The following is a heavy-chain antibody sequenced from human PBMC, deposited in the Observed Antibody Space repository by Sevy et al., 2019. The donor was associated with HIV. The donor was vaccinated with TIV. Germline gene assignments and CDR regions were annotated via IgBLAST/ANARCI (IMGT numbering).Heavy chain of an antibody. J-gene: IGHJ4*02. Sequence: ASVKVSCKASGYTFTSYGISWVRQAPGQGLEWMGWISAYNGNTNYAQKLQGRVTMTTDTSTSTAYMELRSLRSDDTAVYYCARASTATAYYYDCSGYLDYWGQGTLVTVSS. CDR2: ISAYNGNT. CDR3: ARASTATAYYYDCSGYLDY. CDR1: GYTFTSYG. D-gene: IGHD3-22*01. V-gene: IGHV1-18*01.